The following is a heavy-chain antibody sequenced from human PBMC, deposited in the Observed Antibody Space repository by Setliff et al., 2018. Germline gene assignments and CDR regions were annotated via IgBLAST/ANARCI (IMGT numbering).Heavy chain of an antibody. CDR2: INHSGST. CDR1: GESFSGHY. V-gene: IGHV4-34*01. CDR3: ARDTPHDPVSSNWYRNWFDP. J-gene: IGHJ5*02. D-gene: IGHD6-13*01. Sequence: PSETLSLTCAVYGESFSGHYWSWIRQPPGKGLEWIGEINHSGSTNYNPSLKNRVSISLDTSKNQFSLNLNSVTAADTAVYFCARDTPHDPVSSNWYRNWFDPWGQGILVTVSS.